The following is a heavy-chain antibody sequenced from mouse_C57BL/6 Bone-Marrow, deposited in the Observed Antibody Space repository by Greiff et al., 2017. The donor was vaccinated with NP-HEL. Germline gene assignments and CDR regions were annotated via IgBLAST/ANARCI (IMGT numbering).Heavy chain of an antibody. J-gene: IGHJ4*01. CDR2: IYPGDGDT. CDR3: ARYPRWLLRDYYAMDY. V-gene: IGHV1-80*01. Sequence: QVQLQQSGAELVKPGASVKISCKASGYAFSSYWMNWVKQRPGKGLEWIGQIYPGDGDTNYNGKFKGKATLTADKSSSTAYMQLSSLTSEDSAVYFCARYPRWLLRDYYAMDYWGQGTSVTVSS. D-gene: IGHD2-3*01. CDR1: GYAFSSYW.